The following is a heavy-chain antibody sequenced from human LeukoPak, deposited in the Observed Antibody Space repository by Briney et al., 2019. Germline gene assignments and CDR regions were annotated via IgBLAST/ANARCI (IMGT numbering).Heavy chain of an antibody. J-gene: IGHJ4*02. Sequence: GGSLRLSCAASGFTFDDYAMHWVRQAPGKGLEWVSLISWDGGSTYYADSAKGRFTIFRDNSKNSLYLQMNSLKTEDTAFYYCAKGARSSSGYTTDWGQGILVTVSS. V-gene: IGHV3-43D*03. CDR3: AKGARSSSGYTTD. CDR2: ISWDGGST. CDR1: GFTFDDYA. D-gene: IGHD3-22*01.